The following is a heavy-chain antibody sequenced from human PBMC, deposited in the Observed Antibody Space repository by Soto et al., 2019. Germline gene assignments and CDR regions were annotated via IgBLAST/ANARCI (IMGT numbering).Heavy chain of an antibody. J-gene: IGHJ5*02. CDR1: GGSISSSSYY. D-gene: IGHD4-17*01. CDR2: IYYSGST. V-gene: IGHV4-39*01. Sequence: NPSETLSLTCTVSGGSISSSSYYWGWIRQPPGKGLEWIGSIYYSGSTYYNPSLKSRVTISVDTSKNQFSLKLSSVTAADTAVYYFARHESAFDYGDYFNWFDPWGQGTLVTVSS. CDR3: ARHESAFDYGDYFNWFDP.